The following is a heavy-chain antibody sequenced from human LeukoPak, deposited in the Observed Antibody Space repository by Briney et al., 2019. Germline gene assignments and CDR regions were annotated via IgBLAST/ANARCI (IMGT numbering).Heavy chain of an antibody. CDR2: VSTGSNYI. Sequence: GGSLRLSCTASGFTFSSYSLNWVRQAPGKGLEWVSSVSTGSNYIYYADSVKGRFTISRDNAKNLLFLQMNSLRAEDTAVYYCARMNYVSTGWGAPFDNWGQGTLVTVSS. CDR1: GFTFSSYS. D-gene: IGHD1-7*01. J-gene: IGHJ4*02. V-gene: IGHV3-21*06. CDR3: ARMNYVSTGWGAPFDN.